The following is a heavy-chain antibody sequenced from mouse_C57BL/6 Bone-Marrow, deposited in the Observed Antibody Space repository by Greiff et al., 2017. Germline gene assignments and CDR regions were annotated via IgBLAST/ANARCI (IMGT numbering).Heavy chain of an antibody. D-gene: IGHD3-3*01. CDR1: GFSLTSYG. J-gene: IGHJ3*01. CDR3: ARKGRFAY. V-gene: IGHV2-2*01. CDR2: IWSGGST. Sequence: VHLVESGPGLVQPSQSLSITCTVSGFSLTSYGVHWVRQSPGKGLEWLGVIWSGGSTDYNAAFISRLSISKDNSKSQVFFKMNSRQADDTAIYYCARKGRFAYWGQGTLVTVSA.